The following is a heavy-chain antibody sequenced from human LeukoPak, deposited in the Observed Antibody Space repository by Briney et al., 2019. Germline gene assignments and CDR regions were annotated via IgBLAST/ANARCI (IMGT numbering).Heavy chain of an antibody. D-gene: IGHD3-22*01. V-gene: IGHV1-46*01. Sequence: GASVKVSCKASGYTFTTYYIHWLRQAPGQGLEWMGLINPSDGTTKYAQNFQGRVTMTRDTSTTIVYMELSSLRSEDTAVYYCAREYYYERSGYHYYWFDPWGQGTLATVSS. CDR3: AREYYYERSGYHYYWFDP. CDR2: INPSDGTT. J-gene: IGHJ5*02. CDR1: GYTFTTYY.